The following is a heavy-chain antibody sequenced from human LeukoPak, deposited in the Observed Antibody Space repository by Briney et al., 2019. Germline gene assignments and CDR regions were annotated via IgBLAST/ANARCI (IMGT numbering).Heavy chain of an antibody. Sequence: GGSLRLSCAASGFTFSSYWMHWVRQAPGKGLVWVSRINSDGSSTSYADSVKGRFTISRDNAKNTLYLQMNSLRAEDTAVYYCARGPYSSGWYAVRSGYYFDYWGQGTLVTVSS. CDR2: INSDGSST. V-gene: IGHV3-74*01. J-gene: IGHJ4*02. CDR1: GFTFSSYW. D-gene: IGHD6-19*01. CDR3: ARGPYSSGWYAVRSGYYFDY.